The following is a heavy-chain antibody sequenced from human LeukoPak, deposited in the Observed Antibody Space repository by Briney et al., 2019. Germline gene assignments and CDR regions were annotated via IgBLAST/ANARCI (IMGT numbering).Heavy chain of an antibody. D-gene: IGHD3-22*01. CDR1: GXSISSYY. CDR2: IYYSGST. J-gene: IGHJ4*02. CDR3: ARTLFYDSSGSPYFDY. V-gene: IGHV4-59*01. Sequence: SETLSLTCTVSGXSISSYYWSWIRQPPGKGLEWIGYIYYSGSTNYNPSLKSRVTISVDTSKNQFSLKLSSVTAADTAVYYCARTLFYDSSGSPYFDYWGQGTLVTVSS.